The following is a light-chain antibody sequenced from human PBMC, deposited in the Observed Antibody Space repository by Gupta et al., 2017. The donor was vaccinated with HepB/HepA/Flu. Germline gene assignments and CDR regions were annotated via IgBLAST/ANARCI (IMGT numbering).Light chain of an antibody. CDR1: QSLLHSNGYNY. J-gene: IGKJ2*01. CDR2: FGS. Sequence: DIVMTQSPLSLPVTPGEPASISCRSSQSLLHSNGYNYLDWYLQKPGQSPQLLIYFGSNRASGVPGRFSGSGTGTHFTLKISRVEAEDVGVYYCMQALQTPPFTFGQGTKLEIK. V-gene: IGKV2-28*01. CDR3: MQALQTPPFT.